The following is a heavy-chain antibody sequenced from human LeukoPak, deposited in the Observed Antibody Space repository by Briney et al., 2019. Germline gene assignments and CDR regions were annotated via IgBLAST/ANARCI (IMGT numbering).Heavy chain of an antibody. J-gene: IGHJ5*02. D-gene: IGHD5-12*01. V-gene: IGHV1-2*02. CDR2: INPNSGGT. CDR3: ARESAGEYSGYDAYNWFDP. Sequence: ASVKVSCKASGYTFAGYYMHWVRQAPGQGLEWMGWINPNSGGTNYAQKFQGRVTMTRDTSISTAYMELSRLRSDDTAVYYCARESAGEYSGYDAYNWFDPWGQGTLVTVSS. CDR1: GYTFAGYY.